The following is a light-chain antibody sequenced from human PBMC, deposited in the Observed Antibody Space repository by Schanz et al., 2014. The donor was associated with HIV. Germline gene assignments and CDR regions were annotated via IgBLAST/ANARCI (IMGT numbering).Light chain of an antibody. CDR3: SSYTSSSTV. CDR1: SSDVGSYNL. J-gene: IGLJ3*02. Sequence: QSALTQPASVSGSPGQSITISCTGTSSDVGSYNLVSWYQQHPGKAPKLMIYEVSERPSGVPDRFSGSKSGNTASLTISGLQAEDEADYYCSSYTSSSTVFGGGTKLTVL. CDR2: EVS. V-gene: IGLV2-14*02.